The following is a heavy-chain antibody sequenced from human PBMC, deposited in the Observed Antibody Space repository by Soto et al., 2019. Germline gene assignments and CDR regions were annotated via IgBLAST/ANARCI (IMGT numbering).Heavy chain of an antibody. CDR2: IIPIFGTA. Sequence: ASVKVSCKASGGTFSSYAISWVRQAPGQGLEWMGGIIPIFGTANYAQKFQGRVTITADESTSTAYMELSSLRSEDTAVYYCARDREVATSGLDYYYGMDVWGQGTTVTVSS. V-gene: IGHV1-69*13. J-gene: IGHJ6*02. CDR1: GGTFSSYA. CDR3: ARDREVATSGLDYYYGMDV. D-gene: IGHD5-12*01.